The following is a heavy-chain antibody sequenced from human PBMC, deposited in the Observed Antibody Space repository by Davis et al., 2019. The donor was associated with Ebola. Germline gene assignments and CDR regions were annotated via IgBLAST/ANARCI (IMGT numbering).Heavy chain of an antibody. CDR2: IKSKTDGGTT. D-gene: IGHD2-21*02. CDR3: TTESYCGGDCYSPFDY. CDR1: GFTFSNAW. V-gene: IGHV3-15*07. Sequence: PGGSLRPSCAASGFTFSNAWMNWVRQAPGKGLEWVGRIKSKTDGGTTDYAAPVKGRFTISRDDSKNTLYLQMNSLKTEDTAVYYCTTESYCGGDCYSPFDYWGQGTLVTVSS. J-gene: IGHJ4*02.